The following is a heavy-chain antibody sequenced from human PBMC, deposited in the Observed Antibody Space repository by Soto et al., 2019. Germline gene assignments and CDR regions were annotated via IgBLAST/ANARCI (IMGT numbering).Heavy chain of an antibody. J-gene: IGHJ6*03. CDR2: ISYDGSNK. V-gene: IGHV3-30*18. CDR3: AKGLSAYCSGGSCYHYYYYMDV. CDR1: RFTFSSYG. Sequence: QVQLVESGGGVVQPGRSLRLSCAASRFTFSSYGMHWVRQAPGKGLEWVAVISYDGSNKYYADSVKGRFTISRDNSKNTLYLQMNSLRAEDTAVYYCAKGLSAYCSGGSCYHYYYYMDVWGKGTTVTVSS. D-gene: IGHD2-15*01.